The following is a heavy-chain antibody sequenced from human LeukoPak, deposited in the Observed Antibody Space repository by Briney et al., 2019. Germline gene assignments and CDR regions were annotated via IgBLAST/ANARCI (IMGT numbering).Heavy chain of an antibody. J-gene: IGHJ4*02. Sequence: GESLKISCKGSGYSFTSYWISWVRQMPGKGLEWMGRIDPSDSYTNYSPSFQGHVTISADKSISTAYLQWSSLKASDSAMYYCARQRIAGYYFDYWGQGTLVTVSS. CDR1: GYSFTSYW. V-gene: IGHV5-10-1*01. CDR3: ARQRIAGYYFDY. CDR2: IDPSDSYT. D-gene: IGHD6-13*01.